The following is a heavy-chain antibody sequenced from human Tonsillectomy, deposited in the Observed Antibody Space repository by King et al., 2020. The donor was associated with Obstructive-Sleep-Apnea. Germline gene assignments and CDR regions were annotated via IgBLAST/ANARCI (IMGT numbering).Heavy chain of an antibody. V-gene: IGHV3-23*04. J-gene: IGHJ5*02. CDR3: AKAANTYYDGSGSRNWFDP. CDR1: GFTFSSYA. D-gene: IGHD3-10*01. CDR2: ISGSGGST. Sequence: VQLVESGGGLVQPGGSLRLSCAASGFTFSSYAMSWVRQAPGKGLEWVSAISGSGGSTYYADSVKGRFTISRDNSKNTLYLQMNSLRAEDTAVYYCAKAANTYYDGSGSRNWFDPWGQGTLVTVSS.